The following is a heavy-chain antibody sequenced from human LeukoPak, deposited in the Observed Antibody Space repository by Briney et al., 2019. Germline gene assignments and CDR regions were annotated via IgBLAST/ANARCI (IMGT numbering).Heavy chain of an antibody. CDR2: IKKDGSEK. D-gene: IGHD3-10*01. CDR3: ARDRVTMVRGVNYYFDY. J-gene: IGHJ4*02. CDR1: GFTFSSYS. V-gene: IGHV3-7*05. Sequence: GGSLRLSCAASGFTFSSYSMNWVRQAPGKGLEWVANIKKDGSEKYYVDSVKGRFTISRDNAKNSLYLQMNSLRAEDTAVYYCARDRVTMVRGVNYYFDYWGQGTLVTVSS.